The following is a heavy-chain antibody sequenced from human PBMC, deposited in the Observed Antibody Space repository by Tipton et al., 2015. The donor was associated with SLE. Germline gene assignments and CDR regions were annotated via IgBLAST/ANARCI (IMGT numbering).Heavy chain of an antibody. CDR1: GGSFNDYY. Sequence: TLSLTCAVHGGSFNDYYWSWIRQPPGKGLEWIGDINHNGSPNYSPSLKSRVTISVDTSKNQFSLKLNSVTAADTAVYYCARGLWDTGNGQFYFDYWGQGTLVTVSS. V-gene: IGHV4-34*01. CDR3: ARGLWDTGNGQFYFDY. J-gene: IGHJ4*02. CDR2: INHNGSP. D-gene: IGHD1-26*01.